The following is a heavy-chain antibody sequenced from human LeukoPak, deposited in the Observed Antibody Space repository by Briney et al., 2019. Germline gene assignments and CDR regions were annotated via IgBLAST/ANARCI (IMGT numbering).Heavy chain of an antibody. V-gene: IGHV3-7*04. D-gene: IGHD3-16*01. CDR2: IKQGGTET. J-gene: IGHJ3*02. Sequence: GGSLRLSCAASGFTFSIYRMTWVRQAPGKGLEWVANIKQGGTETSYVDSVKGRFTSSRDNAKNSLYLQMDSLRVEDTAVYYCARGTYNAFDMWGQGTVVTVSS. CDR1: GFTFSIYR. CDR3: ARGTYNAFDM.